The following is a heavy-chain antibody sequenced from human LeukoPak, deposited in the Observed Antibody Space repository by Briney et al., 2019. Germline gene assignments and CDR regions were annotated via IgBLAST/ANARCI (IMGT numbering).Heavy chain of an antibody. V-gene: IGHV3-7*01. CDR1: GFKFSGDW. D-gene: IGHD3-9*01. CDR3: ARDAVLRYFDWPENYYYYYMDV. Sequence: PGGSLRLSCAASGFKFSGDWMSWVRQAPGKGLEWVANIKQDGSEKYYVDSVKGRFTISRDDAKNSLYLQMNSLRAEDAAVYYCARDAVLRYFDWPENYYYYYMDVWGKGTTVTVSS. CDR2: IKQDGSEK. J-gene: IGHJ6*03.